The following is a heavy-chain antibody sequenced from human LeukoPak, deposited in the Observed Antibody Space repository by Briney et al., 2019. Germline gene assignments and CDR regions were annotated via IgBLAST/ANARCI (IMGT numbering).Heavy chain of an antibody. J-gene: IGHJ5*02. CDR2: INHSGST. Sequence: SETLSLTCAVYGGSFSGYYWSWIRQPPGKGLEWIGEINHSGSTNYNPSLKSRVTISVDTSMNQFSLKLSSVTAADTAVYYCARSFSYYGSGSSRYWFDPWGQGTLVTVSS. CDR1: GGSFSGYY. V-gene: IGHV4-34*01. CDR3: ARSFSYYGSGSSRYWFDP. D-gene: IGHD3-10*01.